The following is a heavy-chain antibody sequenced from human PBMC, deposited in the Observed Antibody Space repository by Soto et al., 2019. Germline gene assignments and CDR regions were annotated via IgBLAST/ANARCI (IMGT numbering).Heavy chain of an antibody. V-gene: IGHV4-31*03. CDR3: ARAWTAAAGWAKWFDL. CDR2: IHYSGTA. Sequence: QVQLQESGPGLVEPSQTLSLTCIVSGGSISGGGYYWSWIRQHPGKGLEWIGYIHYSGTAYYNPSIKSRLTISVDTSKTQFSLKLSSVTAADTAVYYCARAWTAAAGWAKWFDLWGQGTLVTVSS. J-gene: IGHJ5*02. D-gene: IGHD6-13*01. CDR1: GGSISGGGYY.